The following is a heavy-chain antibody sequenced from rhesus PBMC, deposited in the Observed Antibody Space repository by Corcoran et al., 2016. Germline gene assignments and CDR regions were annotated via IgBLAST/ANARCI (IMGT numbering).Heavy chain of an antibody. CDR1: GFTFSDYY. V-gene: IGHV3-178*01. CDR2: ISNGCGST. J-gene: IGHJ4*01. CDR3: ARDGAGPFDY. Sequence: EVQLVESGGGLAKPGGSLRLSCAASGFTFSDYYMDWVRQAPGKGLEWGSSISNGCGSTWYADSVKGRFTISRENAKNTLYLQMNSLRVEDTAVYYGARDGAGPFDYWGQGVLVTVSS. D-gene: IGHD6-31*01.